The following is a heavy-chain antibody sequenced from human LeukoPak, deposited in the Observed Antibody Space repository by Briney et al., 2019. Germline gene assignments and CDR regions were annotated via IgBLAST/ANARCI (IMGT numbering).Heavy chain of an antibody. CDR2: INHSGST. D-gene: IGHD1-1*01. CDR1: GGSFSGYY. Sequence: SETLSLTCAVYGGSFSGYYWSWIRQPPGKGLEWIGEINHSGSTNYNPSLKSRVTISVDTSKNRFSLKLSSVTAADTAVYYCARGRTTGTTADYWGQGTLVTVSS. J-gene: IGHJ4*02. V-gene: IGHV4-34*01. CDR3: ARGRTTGTTADY.